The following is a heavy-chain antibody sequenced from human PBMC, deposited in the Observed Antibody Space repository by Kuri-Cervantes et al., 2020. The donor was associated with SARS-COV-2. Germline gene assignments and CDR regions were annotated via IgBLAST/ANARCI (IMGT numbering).Heavy chain of an antibody. D-gene: IGHD2-2*03. V-gene: IGHV3-7*01. J-gene: IGHJ6*03. CDR3: ARDGYCSSTSRYSYYYYMDV. CDR2: IKQDGSEK. Sequence: GESLKISCAASGFTFSDYYMSWIRQAPGKGLEWVANIKQDGSEKYYVDSVKGRFTISRDNAKNSLYLQMNSLRAEDTAVYYCARDGYCSSTSRYSYYYYMDVWGKGTTVTVSS. CDR1: GFTFSDYY.